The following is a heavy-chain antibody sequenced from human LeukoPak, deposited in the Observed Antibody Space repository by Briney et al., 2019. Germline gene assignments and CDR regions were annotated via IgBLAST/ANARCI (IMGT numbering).Heavy chain of an antibody. CDR2: TYYRSKWYN. Sequence: SQTLSLTCAISGDSVSSNSAAWNWIRQSPTRGLERLGRTYYRSKWYNDYAVSVKSRVTISPDTSKNQFSLQLNSVTPEDTAIYYCAKEVVSRISSWYYFDYWGQGTLVTVSS. D-gene: IGHD6-13*01. V-gene: IGHV6-1*01. J-gene: IGHJ4*02. CDR1: GDSVSSNSAA. CDR3: AKEVVSRISSWYYFDY.